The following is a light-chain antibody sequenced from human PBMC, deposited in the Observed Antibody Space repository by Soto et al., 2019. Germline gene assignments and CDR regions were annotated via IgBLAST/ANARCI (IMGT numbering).Light chain of an antibody. J-gene: IGKJ1*01. CDR2: TAS. CDR3: QQYNDWPPGT. V-gene: IGKV3-15*01. Sequence: EIVMTQSPATLSVSPGERATLSCRASQTISSNLAWYQQKPGQAPRLLIYTASTRAIGIPARFSGSGSGTEFTLTISSLQSEDFVVYYCQQYNDWPPGTFGQGTKVEIK. CDR1: QTISSN.